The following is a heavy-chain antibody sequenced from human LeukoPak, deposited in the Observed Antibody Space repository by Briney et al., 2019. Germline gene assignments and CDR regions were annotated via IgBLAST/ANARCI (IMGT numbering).Heavy chain of an antibody. CDR3: ARDRGYDTLSRSSPYGMDV. J-gene: IGHJ6*02. D-gene: IGHD5-12*01. Sequence: GASVKVSCKTSGYPFANFAISWVRQAPGQGLEWMGWISAYNGNTNYAQKLQGRVTMTTDTSTSTAYMELRSLRSDDTAVYYCARDRGYDTLSRSSPYGMDVWGQGTTVTVSS. CDR1: GYPFANFA. CDR2: ISAYNGNT. V-gene: IGHV1-18*01.